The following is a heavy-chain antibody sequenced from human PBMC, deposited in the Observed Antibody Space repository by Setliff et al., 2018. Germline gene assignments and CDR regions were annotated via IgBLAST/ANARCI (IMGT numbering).Heavy chain of an antibody. CDR3: ARTCSGSGCYAGLES. CDR2: TNWNGDDI. D-gene: IGHD2-15*01. CDR1: GFTFRDYG. J-gene: IGHJ4*02. V-gene: IGHV3-20*04. Sequence: GGSLRLSCAASGFTFRDYGMNWVRQVPGKGLEWVSGTNWNGDDISYADSVRGRFTISRDNARNSLHLQMNDVRPEDTAVYYCARTCSGSGCYAGLESWGQGTPVTVSS.